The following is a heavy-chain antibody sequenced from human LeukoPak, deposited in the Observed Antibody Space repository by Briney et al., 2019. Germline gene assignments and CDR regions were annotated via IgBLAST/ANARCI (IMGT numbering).Heavy chain of an antibody. V-gene: IGHV3-11*01. D-gene: IGHD4-23*01. CDR2: ISTRAAIT. CDR1: GFTFSDHY. J-gene: IGHJ4*02. Sequence: GGSLRLSCAASGFTFSDHYMSWIRQAPGKGLEWIAYISTRAAITYYVDSVKGRFTISADNAKNSLYLQMNSLRPDDTALYYCARGGDYAGVAALLDLWGQGIPVTVSS. CDR3: ARGGDYAGVAALLDL.